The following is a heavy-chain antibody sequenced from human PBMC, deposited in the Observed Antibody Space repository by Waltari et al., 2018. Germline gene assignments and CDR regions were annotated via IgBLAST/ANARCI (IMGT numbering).Heavy chain of an antibody. CDR1: GFSLSSYS. CDR3: VSGGWGFYFDY. D-gene: IGHD7-27*01. V-gene: IGHV3-21*01. J-gene: IGHJ4*02. Sequence: EVQLVASGGGLVKPGGSLGLSCGASGFSLSSYSMNWVRQAPGKGLEWVSSISSSTTYIHYADSVKGRFTISRDNAKNALYLQMNSLRVEDTAVYYCVSGGWGFYFDYWGQGTVVTVSS. CDR2: ISSSTTYI.